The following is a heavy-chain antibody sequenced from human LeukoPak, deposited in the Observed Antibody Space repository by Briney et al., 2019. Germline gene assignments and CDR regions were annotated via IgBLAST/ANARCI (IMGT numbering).Heavy chain of an antibody. D-gene: IGHD6-19*01. CDR3: ARLSRVVAGTGDY. V-gene: IGHV4-59*05. J-gene: IGHJ4*02. CDR2: IYYSGST. Sequence: PSETLSLTCTVSGGSISSYYWNWIRQPAGKGLEWIGSIYYSGSTYYNPSLKSRVTISVDTSKNQFSLKLGSVTAADTAVYYCARLSRVVAGTGDYWGQGTLVTVSS. CDR1: GGSISSYY.